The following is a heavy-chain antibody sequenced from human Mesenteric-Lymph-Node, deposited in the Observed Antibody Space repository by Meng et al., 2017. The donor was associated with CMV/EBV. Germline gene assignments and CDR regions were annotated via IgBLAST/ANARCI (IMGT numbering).Heavy chain of an antibody. Sequence: TLSLTCTVSGGSISSSSYYWGWIRQPPGKALEWLARIDWDDDKFYSTSLKTRLTISKDTSKNQVVLTMTNMDPVDTATYYCARDIVVVPAAGPYYYYGMDVWGQGTTVTVSS. V-gene: IGHV2-70*16. J-gene: IGHJ6*02. CDR1: GGSISSSSYY. CDR2: IDWDDDK. CDR3: ARDIVVVPAAGPYYYYGMDV. D-gene: IGHD2-2*01.